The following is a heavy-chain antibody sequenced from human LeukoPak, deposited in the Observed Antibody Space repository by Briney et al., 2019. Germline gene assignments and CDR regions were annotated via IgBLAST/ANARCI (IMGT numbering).Heavy chain of an antibody. Sequence: WGSLRLSGAASGFTFSSYAMSWVRQDPGKGLECVSAISGSGGSTYYADSVKGRFTISRDNSKNTLYLQMNSLRAEDTAVYYCAKDAASYSSSWSDYWGQGTLVTVSS. J-gene: IGHJ4*02. V-gene: IGHV3-23*01. D-gene: IGHD6-13*01. CDR2: ISGSGGST. CDR1: GFTFSSYA. CDR3: AKDAASYSSSWSDY.